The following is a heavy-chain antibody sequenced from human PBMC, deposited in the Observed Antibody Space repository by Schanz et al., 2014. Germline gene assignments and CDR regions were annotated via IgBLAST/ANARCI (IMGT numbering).Heavy chain of an antibody. CDR2: INTRSGSP. V-gene: IGHV7-4-1*02. J-gene: IGHJ4*02. CDR1: GYTFTAYG. Sequence: QVQLVQSGSELKKPGTSVKVSCKASGYTFTAYGLNWVRQAPGQRFEWMGWINTRSGSPTYAQGFTGRFVFSLDTSXSPASLQISSLKTVDNSVYYSAGGYHSTWGSFDSWGQGALVTVYS. D-gene: IGHD2-15*01. CDR3: AGGYHSTWGSFDS.